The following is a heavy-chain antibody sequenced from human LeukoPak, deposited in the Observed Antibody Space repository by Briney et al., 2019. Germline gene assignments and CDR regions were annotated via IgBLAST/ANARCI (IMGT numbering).Heavy chain of an antibody. CDR2: ISGDGSST. D-gene: IGHD3-16*02. V-gene: IGHV3-74*01. CDR1: GFTFSSYW. J-gene: IGHJ4*02. Sequence: GGSLRLSCAASGFTFSSYWMYWVRQVPGKGLVWVSRISGDGSSTSYADSVKGRFTISRDNAKNTLYLQMNSLRAEDTAVYYCAKGEKTRPFGGVIDYWGQGTLVTVSS. CDR3: AKGEKTRPFGGVIDY.